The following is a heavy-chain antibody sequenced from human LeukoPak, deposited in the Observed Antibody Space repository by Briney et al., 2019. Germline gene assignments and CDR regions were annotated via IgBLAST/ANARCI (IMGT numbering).Heavy chain of an antibody. D-gene: IGHD6-19*01. V-gene: IGHV1-2*02. Sequence: ASVKVSCKASGYTFTGYYMHWVRQAPGQGLEWTGWINPNSGGTNYAQKFEGRVTMTRDTSISTAYMELSRLRSDDTAVYYCARDAAGNDAFDIWGQGTMVTVSS. CDR2: INPNSGGT. J-gene: IGHJ3*02. CDR1: GYTFTGYY. CDR3: ARDAAGNDAFDI.